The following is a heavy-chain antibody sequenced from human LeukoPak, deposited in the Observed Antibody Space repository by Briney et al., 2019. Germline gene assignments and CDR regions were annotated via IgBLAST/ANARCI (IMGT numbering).Heavy chain of an antibody. CDR2: ISYDGSDK. D-gene: IGHD3-10*01. CDR1: GFTFSSYG. V-gene: IGHV3-30*03. CDR3: ARGGWFGEPPFDY. Sequence: GGSLRLSCAASGFTFSSYGMHWVRQAPGKGLKWVAFISYDGSDKYYTDSVKGRFTISRDNSKNTLYLQMNSLRAEDTAVYYCARGGWFGEPPFDYWGQGTLVTVSS. J-gene: IGHJ4*02.